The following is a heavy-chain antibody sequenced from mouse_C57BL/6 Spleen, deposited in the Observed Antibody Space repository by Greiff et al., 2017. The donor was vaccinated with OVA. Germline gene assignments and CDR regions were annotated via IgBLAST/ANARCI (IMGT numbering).Heavy chain of an antibody. D-gene: IGHD1-1*01. V-gene: IGHV1-9*01. CDR3: AQQGYYYGSRVYFDY. CDR1: GYTFTGYW. J-gene: IGHJ2*01. Sequence: VKLMESGAELMKPGASVKLSCKATGYTFTGYWIEWVKQRPGHGLEWIGEILPGSGSTNYNEKFKGKATFTADTSSNTAYMQLSSRTTEDSAIYYCAQQGYYYGSRVYFDYWGQGTTLTVSS. CDR2: ILPGSGST.